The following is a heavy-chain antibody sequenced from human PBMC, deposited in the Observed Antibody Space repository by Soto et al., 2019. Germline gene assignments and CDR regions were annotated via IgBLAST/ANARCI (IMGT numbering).Heavy chain of an antibody. D-gene: IGHD2-21*01. Sequence: GESLKISCKGSGYSFTSYWIGWVRQMPGKGLEWMGIIYPGDSDTRYSPSFQGQVTISADKSISTAYLKLSSVTAADTAVYYCASQHISGMWSWYVWGQGTTVTVSS. CDR1: GYSFTSYW. V-gene: IGHV5-51*01. CDR3: ASQHISGMWSWYV. CDR2: IYPGDSDT. J-gene: IGHJ6*02.